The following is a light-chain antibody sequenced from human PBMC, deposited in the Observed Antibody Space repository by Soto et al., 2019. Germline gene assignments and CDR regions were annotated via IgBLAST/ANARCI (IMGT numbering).Light chain of an antibody. V-gene: IGKV1-5*03. CDR2: KAS. CDR1: QSISSW. Sequence: DIQMTQSPSNLSASVGDRVTITCRASQSISSWLAWYQQKPGKAPKLLIYKASSLESGVPSRFSGSGSGTEFALTNSSLQADNFAWDYCQEYNSYRTFGQGTKVEIK. J-gene: IGKJ1*01. CDR3: QEYNSYRT.